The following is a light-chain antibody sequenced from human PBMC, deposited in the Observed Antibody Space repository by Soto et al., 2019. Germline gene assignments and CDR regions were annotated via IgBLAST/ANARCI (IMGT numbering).Light chain of an antibody. CDR2: DVS. V-gene: IGLV2-14*01. Sequence: QSALTQPGSVSGSPGQSITFSCTGTSSDVGGYNYVSWYQQHPGKAPKLMVYDVSNRPSGVSNRFSGSKSGNTASLTISGLQAEDEADYYCSSYTTSSTLFGTGTKSPS. CDR1: SSDVGGYNY. CDR3: SSYTTSSTL. J-gene: IGLJ1*01.